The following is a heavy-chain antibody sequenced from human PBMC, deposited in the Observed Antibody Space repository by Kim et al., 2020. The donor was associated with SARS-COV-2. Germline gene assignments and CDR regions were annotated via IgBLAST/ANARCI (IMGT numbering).Heavy chain of an antibody. CDR2: INPNSGGT. CDR3: ARDNHLGYCSGGTCSRFDY. Sequence: ASVKVSCEAFGFTFNDYYIHWVRQAPGQGLEWMGRINPNSGGTNYAQKFQGRVTMTRDTSISTAYMEVSSLRSDDTAVYYCARDNHLGYCSGGTCSRFDYWGQGTLVIVSS. D-gene: IGHD2-15*01. CDR1: GFTFNDYY. J-gene: IGHJ4*02. V-gene: IGHV1-2*06.